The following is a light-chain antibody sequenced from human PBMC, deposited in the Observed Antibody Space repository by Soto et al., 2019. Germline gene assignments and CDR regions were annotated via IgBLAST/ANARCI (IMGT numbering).Light chain of an antibody. CDR1: QSISSW. CDR2: DAS. CDR3: QQYNSYSRT. J-gene: IGKJ1*01. Sequence: DIQMTQSPSTVSASLGDRVTITCRASQSISSWLSWYQQKPGKAPKLLIYDASSLESGVPSRFSGSGSGTEFTLTISSLQPDDFATYYCQQYNSYSRTFGQGTKVDI. V-gene: IGKV1-5*01.